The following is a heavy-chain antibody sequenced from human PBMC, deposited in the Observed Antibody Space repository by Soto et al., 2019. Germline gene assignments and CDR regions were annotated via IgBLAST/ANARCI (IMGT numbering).Heavy chain of an antibody. D-gene: IGHD6-13*01. CDR2: ISWNSGSI. CDR3: AKAKGIAAQIDAFDI. CDR1: GFTFDDYA. V-gene: IGHV3-9*01. Sequence: GGSLRLSCAASGFTFDDYAMHWVRQAPGKGLEWVSGISWNSGSIGYADSVKGRFTISRDNAKNSLYLQMNSLRAEDTALYYCAKAKGIAAQIDAFDIWGQGTMVTVSS. J-gene: IGHJ3*02.